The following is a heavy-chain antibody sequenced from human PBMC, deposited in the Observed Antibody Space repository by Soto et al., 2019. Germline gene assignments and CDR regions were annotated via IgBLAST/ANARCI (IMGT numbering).Heavy chain of an antibody. J-gene: IGHJ6*02. D-gene: IGHD1-26*01. CDR3: EAPELPGYYYYGMDV. CDR2: IKSKTDGGTT. Sequence: GGSLRLSCAASGFTFSNAWMNWVRQAPGKGLEWVGRIKSKTDGGTTDYAAPVKGRFTISRDDSKNTLYLQMNSLKTEDTAVYYCEAPELPGYYYYGMDVWGQGTTVTVSS. V-gene: IGHV3-15*07. CDR1: GFTFSNAW.